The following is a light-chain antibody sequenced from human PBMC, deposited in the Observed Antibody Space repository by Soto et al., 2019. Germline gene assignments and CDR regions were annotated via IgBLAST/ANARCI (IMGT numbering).Light chain of an antibody. CDR1: QGISRW. CDR3: QQVDNFPPT. CDR2: AAS. J-gene: IGKJ2*01. V-gene: IGKV1-12*01. Sequence: DIQMTQSPSYVSASVGDRVTITCRASQGISRWLVWYQQTPGKAPKVLIYAASDLHTGVPSRFSGNGSGTDFILTISSLQPEDSATYYCQQVDNFPPTFDQGTKLEIK.